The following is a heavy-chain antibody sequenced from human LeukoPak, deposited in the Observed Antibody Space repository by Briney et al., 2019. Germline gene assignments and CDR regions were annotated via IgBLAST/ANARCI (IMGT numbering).Heavy chain of an antibody. CDR1: GGSISSGGYY. J-gene: IGHJ4*02. D-gene: IGHD3-16*01. CDR3: ARAYDAEGNYFDY. V-gene: IGHV4-61*02. Sequence: PSETLSLTCTVSGGSISSGGYYWRWIRQPAGKGLEWIGRIYTSGSTNYNPSLKSRVTMSVDTSKNQFSLKLSSVTAADTAVYYCARAYDAEGNYFDYWGQGTLVTVSS. CDR2: IYTSGST.